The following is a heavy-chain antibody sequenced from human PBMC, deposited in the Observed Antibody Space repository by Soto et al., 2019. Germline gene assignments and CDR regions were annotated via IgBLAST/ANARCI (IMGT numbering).Heavy chain of an antibody. D-gene: IGHD4-17*01. V-gene: IGHV3-23*01. CDR2: ISSSGGST. J-gene: IGHJ4*02. CDR1: GSTFNNYA. CDR3: PQGRLRKGTDY. Sequence: EVQLLESGGGLVQPGGSLRLSCAASGSTFNNYAMSWVCQAPGKGLEWVSGISSSGGSTYYADSVKGRFTISRDNSKNTLYLQMNNLSAEDTAIYSRPQGRLRKGTDYWGQGTLVTVSS.